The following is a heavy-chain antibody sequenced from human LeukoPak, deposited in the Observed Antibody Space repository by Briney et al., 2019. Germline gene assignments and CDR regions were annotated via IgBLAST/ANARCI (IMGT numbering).Heavy chain of an antibody. J-gene: IGHJ4*02. CDR3: AATTYYYDSSGYPFDY. CDR1: GFPFSNNW. Sequence: GGSLRLSCVASGFPFSNNWMSWVRQAPGKGLEWVANIKQDGSEKYYVDSVKGRFTISRDNAKNSLYLQMNSLRAEDTAVYYCAATTYYYDSSGYPFDYWGQGTLVTVSS. D-gene: IGHD3-22*01. V-gene: IGHV3-7*01. CDR2: IKQDGSEK.